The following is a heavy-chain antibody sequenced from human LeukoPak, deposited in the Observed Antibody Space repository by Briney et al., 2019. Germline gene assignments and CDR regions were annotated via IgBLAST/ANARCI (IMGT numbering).Heavy chain of an antibody. CDR2: VYYSGTT. V-gene: IGHV4-39*01. CDR3: ARHMWGLYGSGSFDC. D-gene: IGHD3-10*01. Sequence: SETLSLTCTVSGGSISNSHYFWGWIRQPPGKGLEWIGIVYYSGTTHYSPSLKSRATISVDTSKNQFSLKLTSVTAEDTALYYCARHMWGLYGSGSFDCWGQGTLVTVSS. CDR1: GGSISNSHYF. J-gene: IGHJ4*02.